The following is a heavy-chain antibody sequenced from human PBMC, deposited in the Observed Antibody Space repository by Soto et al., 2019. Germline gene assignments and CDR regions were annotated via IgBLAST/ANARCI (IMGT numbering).Heavy chain of an antibody. J-gene: IGHJ4*02. CDR2: INPNRGGP. V-gene: IGHV1-2*04. CDR3: AKESSCGYLGI. Sequence: GLEWMGWINPNRGGPNYAQKFQGWVTMTRDTSISTASMELSRLRSDDSAVYYCAKESSCGYLGIWGQGPLGTVPS. D-gene: IGHD6-19*01.